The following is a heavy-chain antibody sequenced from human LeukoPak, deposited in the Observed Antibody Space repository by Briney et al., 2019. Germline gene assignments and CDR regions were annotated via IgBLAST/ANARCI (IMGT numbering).Heavy chain of an antibody. D-gene: IGHD2-2*02. Sequence: SETLSLTCAVYGGSFSGYYWSWIRQPPGKGLEWIGEINHSGSTNYNPSLKSRVTISVDTSKNQFSLKLSSVTAADTAVYCCARGRAYCSSTSCYNGTFDYWGQGTLVTVSS. CDR3: ARGRAYCSSTSCYNGTFDY. CDR2: INHSGST. V-gene: IGHV4-34*01. J-gene: IGHJ4*02. CDR1: GGSFSGYY.